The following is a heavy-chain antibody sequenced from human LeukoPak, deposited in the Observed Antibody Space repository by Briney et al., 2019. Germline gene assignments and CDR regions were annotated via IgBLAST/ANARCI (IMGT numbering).Heavy chain of an antibody. CDR2: INPSGGST. D-gene: IGHD3-3*01. Sequence: ASVKVSRKASGYTFTSYYMHWVRQAPGQGLEWMGIINPSGGSTSYAQKFQGRVTMTRDTSTSTVYMELSSLRSEDTAVYYCASGYYDFWSGYLPDYYYYGMDVWGQGTTVTVSS. CDR3: ASGYYDFWSGYLPDYYYYGMDV. V-gene: IGHV1-46*01. J-gene: IGHJ6*02. CDR1: GYTFTSYY.